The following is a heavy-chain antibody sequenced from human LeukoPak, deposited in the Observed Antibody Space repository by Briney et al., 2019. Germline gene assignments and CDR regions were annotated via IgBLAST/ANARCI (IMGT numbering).Heavy chain of an antibody. V-gene: IGHV1-2*06. J-gene: IGHJ5*02. CDR2: INPNSGGT. Sequence: ASVKASCKASGYTFTGYYMHWVLQAPGQGLEWMGRINPNSGGTNYAQKFQGRVTMTRDTSISTAYMELSRLRSDDTAVYYCARDKAVVAATFWFDPWGQGTLVTVSS. CDR1: GYTFTGYY. D-gene: IGHD2-15*01. CDR3: ARDKAVVAATFWFDP.